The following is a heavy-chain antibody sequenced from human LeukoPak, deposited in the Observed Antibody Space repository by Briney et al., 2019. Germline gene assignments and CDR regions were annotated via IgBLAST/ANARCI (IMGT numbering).Heavy chain of an antibody. CDR1: GGSISSSNW. D-gene: IGHD6-13*01. Sequence: SETLSLTCAVSGGSISSSNWWSWVRQPPGKGLEWIGEIYHSGSTNYNPSLKSRVTISVDKSKNQFSLKLSSVTAADTAVYYCARVGSSWYRFGDYWGQGTLVTVSS. V-gene: IGHV4-4*02. J-gene: IGHJ4*02. CDR3: ARVGSSWYRFGDY. CDR2: IYHSGST.